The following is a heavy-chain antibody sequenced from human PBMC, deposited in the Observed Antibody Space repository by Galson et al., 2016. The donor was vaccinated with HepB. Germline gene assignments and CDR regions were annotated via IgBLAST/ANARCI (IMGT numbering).Heavy chain of an antibody. Sequence: VSGDSISDYYWSWIRQPPGKGLEWIGYIYYTGSTNYNPSLKSRVTISVDTSKNQFSLKLSSVTAADTALYFCARDRVWYFDLWGRGTLVTVSS. V-gene: IGHV4-59*01. D-gene: IGHD3-10*01. CDR3: ARDRVWYFDL. J-gene: IGHJ2*01. CDR1: GDSISDYY. CDR2: IYYTGST.